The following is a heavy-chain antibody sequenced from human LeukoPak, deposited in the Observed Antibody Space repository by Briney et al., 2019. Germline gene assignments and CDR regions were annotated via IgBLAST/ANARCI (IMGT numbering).Heavy chain of an antibody. J-gene: IGHJ4*02. Sequence: GGSLRLSCAASGFTVSSNYMTWVRQAPGKGLEWASVIYLGGSTYYADSVKGRFTISRHNSKNTLFLQMNSLRDEDTAVYYCARGVRGAYFDYWGQGTLVTVSS. CDR2: IYLGGST. D-gene: IGHD3-10*01. V-gene: IGHV3-53*04. CDR1: GFTVSSNY. CDR3: ARGVRGAYFDY.